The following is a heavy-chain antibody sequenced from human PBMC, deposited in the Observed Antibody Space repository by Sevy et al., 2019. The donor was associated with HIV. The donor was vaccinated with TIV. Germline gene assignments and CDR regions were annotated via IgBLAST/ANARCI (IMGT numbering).Heavy chain of an antibody. CDR1: GFTFSNYA. CDR3: ARKYDSSGYFDY. D-gene: IGHD3-22*01. J-gene: IGHJ4*02. CDR2: ISGSGGSGTKT. Sequence: GGSLRLSCAASGFTFSNYAMNWVRQAPGKGLEWVSGISGSGGSGTKTNYADSVKGRFTISRDDSKNSLFLQLNSLRAEDTAIYYCARKYDSSGYFDYWGQGTLVTFSS. V-gene: IGHV3-23*01.